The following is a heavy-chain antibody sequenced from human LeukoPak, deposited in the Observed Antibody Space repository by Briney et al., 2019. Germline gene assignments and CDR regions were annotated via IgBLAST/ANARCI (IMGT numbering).Heavy chain of an antibody. J-gene: IGHJ6*02. CDR2: INPNSGGT. V-gene: IGHV1-2*02. Sequence: ASVKVSCKASGYTFTGYYMHWVRQAPGQGVEWMGWINPNSGGTNYAQKFQGRVTMTRDTSISTAYMELSRLRSDDTAVYYCARTRIQLWLGYYYGVDVWGQGTTVTVSS. CDR3: ARTRIQLWLGYYYGVDV. CDR1: GYTFTGYY. D-gene: IGHD5-18*01.